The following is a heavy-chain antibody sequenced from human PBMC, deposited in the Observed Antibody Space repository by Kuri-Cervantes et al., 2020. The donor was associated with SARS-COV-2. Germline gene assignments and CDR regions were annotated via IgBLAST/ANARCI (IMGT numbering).Heavy chain of an antibody. CDR1: GFPFSSYA. CDR2: ISGSGGST. Sequence: GESLKTSFEASGFPFSSYAMSWVRQAPGKGLEWVSAISGSGGSTYYADSVKGRFTISRAKSKNTLYLQMNSLRAEDTAVYYCAKEIRATTRFDAFDIWGQGTMVTVSS. J-gene: IGHJ3*02. V-gene: IGHV3-23*01. CDR3: AKEIRATTRFDAFDI. D-gene: IGHD1-26*01.